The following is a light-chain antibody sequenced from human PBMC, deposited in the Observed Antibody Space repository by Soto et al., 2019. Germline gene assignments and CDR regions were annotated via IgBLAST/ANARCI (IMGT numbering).Light chain of an antibody. J-gene: IGKJ1*01. V-gene: IGKV1-5*03. CDR1: QTISSW. CDR2: KAS. CDR3: QQYNYYST. Sequence: DIQMTQSPSTLSGSVGDRVTITCRASQTISSWLAWYQQKPGKAPKLLIYKASTLKSGVPSRFSGSGSGTEFTLTISSLQPDDFATYYCQQYNYYSTFGQGTKVDIK.